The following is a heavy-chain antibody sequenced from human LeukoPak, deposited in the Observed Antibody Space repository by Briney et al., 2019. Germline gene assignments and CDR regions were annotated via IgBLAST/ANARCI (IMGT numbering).Heavy chain of an antibody. V-gene: IGHV3-7*04. CDR3: ASELQWSFYY. D-gene: IGHD2-15*01. Sequence: GGSLRLSCAASGFIFSHNWMSWVRQVPGKRLEWVANLKPDGSDKYYVDSVKGRFTIPGDNAKNSLYLQMDSLRAEDTAVYYCASELQWSFYYWGQGTLVTVSS. CDR2: LKPDGSDK. CDR1: GFIFSHNW. J-gene: IGHJ4*02.